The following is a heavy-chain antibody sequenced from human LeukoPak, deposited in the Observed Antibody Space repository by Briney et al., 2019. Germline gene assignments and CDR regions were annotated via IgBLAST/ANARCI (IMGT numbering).Heavy chain of an antibody. CDR1: GGSINSFY. CDR3: ARDSRDSNPWYFDL. CDR2: TSGST. V-gene: IGHV4-4*07. D-gene: IGHD2-21*02. J-gene: IGHJ2*01. Sequence: SETLSLTCTLSGGSINSFYWSWIRQPAGEGLEWIGRTSGSTNYNPSLKSRVTMSVDTSRNQFSLKLSSVTAADTAVYYCARDSRDSNPWYFDLWGRGTLVTVSS.